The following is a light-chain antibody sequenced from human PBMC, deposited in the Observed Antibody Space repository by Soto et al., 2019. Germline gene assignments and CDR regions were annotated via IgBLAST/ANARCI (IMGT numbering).Light chain of an antibody. J-gene: IGLJ2*01. Sequence: QSALTQPVSVSGSPGQSITISCTGTSSDFGDYNYVSWYQHHPGKAPKLMINDVSNRPSGVSNRFSGSKSGNLASLTISGLQAEDEADYYCSSDTSSGTVVFGGGSKLTVL. CDR2: DVS. CDR3: SSDTSSGTVV. V-gene: IGLV2-14*03. CDR1: SSDFGDYNY.